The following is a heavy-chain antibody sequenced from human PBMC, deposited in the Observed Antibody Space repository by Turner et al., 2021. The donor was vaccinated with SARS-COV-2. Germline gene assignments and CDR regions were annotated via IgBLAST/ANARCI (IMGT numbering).Heavy chain of an antibody. D-gene: IGHD3-3*02. CDR3: AGDTDVSIFDP. CDR1: GYTFTSYV. V-gene: IGHV1-18*01. CDR2: ISSYNGNT. J-gene: IGHJ5*01. Sequence: QVQLVQSGAELLKPGASVKVSCKASGYTFTSYVISWVRQAPGQGLEWMGWISSYNGNTNYAQKLEGRVTMTTDTSTSTDYMELRRRGADETAVYCWAGDTDVSIFDPWGQGTLVTVSS.